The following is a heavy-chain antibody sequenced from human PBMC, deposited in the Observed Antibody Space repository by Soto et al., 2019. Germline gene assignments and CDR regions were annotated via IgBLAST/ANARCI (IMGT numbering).Heavy chain of an antibody. CDR1: GFTVSSNY. J-gene: IGHJ3*02. Sequence: VSLRLSCAASGFTVSSNYMSWVRQAPGKGLEWVSVIYSGGSTYYADSVKGRFTISRDNSKNTLYLQMNSLRAEDTAVYYCARGQVRCLRAFDICRQVTIVTVSS. CDR2: IYSGGST. D-gene: IGHD4-17*01. V-gene: IGHV3-53*01. CDR3: ARGQVRCLRAFDI.